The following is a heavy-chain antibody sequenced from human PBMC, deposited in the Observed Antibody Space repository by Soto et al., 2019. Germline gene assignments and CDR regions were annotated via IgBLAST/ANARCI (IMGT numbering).Heavy chain of an antibody. D-gene: IGHD6-6*01. CDR1: GGSLTNYY. J-gene: IGHJ5*02. Sequence: QVQLQESGPGLVKPSETLSLSCSVSGGSLTNYYWSWIRQPPGKGLEWIGYVFSTGVTHYNPSLECRVTMSVDTSKNQFSLKLNFVTTADTAVYFCARSSLAPTRRWFDPWGQGILVTVSS. V-gene: IGHV4-59*01. CDR3: ARSSLAPTRRWFDP. CDR2: VFSTGVT.